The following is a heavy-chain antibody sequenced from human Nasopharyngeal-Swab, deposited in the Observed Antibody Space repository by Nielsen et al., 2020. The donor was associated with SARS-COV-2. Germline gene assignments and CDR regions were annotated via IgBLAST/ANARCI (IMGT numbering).Heavy chain of an antibody. CDR1: GFTFSNYW. Sequence: GESLKISCAASGFTFSNYWMTWIRQAPGKGLEWVSYISTSSSYTNYADSVKGRFTISRDNAKNSLYLQMNSLRAEDTAVYYCARGARYSSGCYDYWGQGTLVTVSS. V-gene: IGHV3-11*05. D-gene: IGHD6-19*01. CDR3: ARGARYSSGCYDY. CDR2: ISTSSSYT. J-gene: IGHJ4*02.